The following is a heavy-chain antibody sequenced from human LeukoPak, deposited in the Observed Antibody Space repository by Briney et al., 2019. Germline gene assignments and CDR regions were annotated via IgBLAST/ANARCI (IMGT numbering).Heavy chain of an antibody. Sequence: ASVKVSCKASGYTFTSYGISWVRQAPGQGLEWMGWISTYNGNTKYAQKFQGRVTMTTDTSTSTSYMELRSLRSDDTAVYYCARNSYYDFWSGYSQNTNWFDPWGQGTLVTVSS. CDR3: ARNSYYDFWSGYSQNTNWFDP. D-gene: IGHD3-3*01. CDR1: GYTFTSYG. CDR2: ISTYNGNT. V-gene: IGHV1-18*01. J-gene: IGHJ5*02.